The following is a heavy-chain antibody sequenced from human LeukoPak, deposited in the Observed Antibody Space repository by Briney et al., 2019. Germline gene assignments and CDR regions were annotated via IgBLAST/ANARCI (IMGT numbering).Heavy chain of an antibody. CDR3: ATVVIAVAGNHYFDY. Sequence: ASVKVSCKVSGYTLTELSMHWERQAPGKGLEWMGGFDPEDGETIYAQKFQGRVTMTEDTSTDTAYMELSSLRSEDTAVYYCATVVIAVAGNHYFDYWGQGALVTVSS. CDR1: GYTLTELS. D-gene: IGHD6-19*01. V-gene: IGHV1-24*01. J-gene: IGHJ4*02. CDR2: FDPEDGET.